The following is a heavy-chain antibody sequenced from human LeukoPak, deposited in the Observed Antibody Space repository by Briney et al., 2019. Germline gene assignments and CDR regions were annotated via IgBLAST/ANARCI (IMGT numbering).Heavy chain of an antibody. CDR3: ARDGGSTSCIFDY. D-gene: IGHD2-2*01. CDR2: INPNSGGT. CDR1: GYTFTGYY. V-gene: IGHV1-2*02. Sequence: AASVKVSCKASGYTFTGYYMHWVRRAPGQGLEWMGWINPNSGGTNYAQKFQGRVTMTRDTSISTAYMELSRLRSDDTAVYYCARDGGSTSCIFDYWGQGTLVTVSS. J-gene: IGHJ4*02.